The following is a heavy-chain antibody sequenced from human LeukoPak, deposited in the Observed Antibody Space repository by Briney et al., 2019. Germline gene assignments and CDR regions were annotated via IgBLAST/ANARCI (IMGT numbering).Heavy chain of an antibody. CDR2: ISGSGGST. Sequence: QTGGSLRLSCAASGFTFSSYAMSWVRQAPGKGLEWVSAISGSGGSTYYADSVKGRFTISRDNSKNTLYLQMNSLRAEDTAVYYCAKDMWDRQWFTAGDYWGQGTLVTVSS. J-gene: IGHJ4*02. V-gene: IGHV3-23*01. CDR1: GFTFSSYA. CDR3: AKDMWDRQWFTAGDY. D-gene: IGHD1-26*01.